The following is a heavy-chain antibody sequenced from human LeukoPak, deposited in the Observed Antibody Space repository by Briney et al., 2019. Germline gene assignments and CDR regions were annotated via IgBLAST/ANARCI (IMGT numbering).Heavy chain of an antibody. J-gene: IGHJ4*02. CDR1: GGSFSGYY. Sequence: SETLSLTCAVYGGSFSGYYWSWIRQPPGKGLEWIGEINHSGSTNYNPSLKSRVTISVGTSKNQFSLKLSSVTAADTAVYYCARGLGYDSNWGQGTLVTVSS. CDR2: INHSGST. CDR3: ARGLGYDSN. V-gene: IGHV4-34*01. D-gene: IGHD3-22*01.